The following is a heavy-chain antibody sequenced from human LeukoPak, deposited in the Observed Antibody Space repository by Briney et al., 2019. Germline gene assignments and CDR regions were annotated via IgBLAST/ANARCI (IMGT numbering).Heavy chain of an antibody. Sequence: SETLSLTCTVSGGSISSSSYYWGWIRQPPGKGLEWIGSIYYSGSTYYNPSLKSRVTISVDTSKNQFSLKLSSVTAADTAVYYCARDTITIHGGAFDIWGQGTMVTVSS. D-gene: IGHD3-3*01. CDR1: GGSISSSSYY. J-gene: IGHJ3*02. CDR3: ARDTITIHGGAFDI. V-gene: IGHV4-39*07. CDR2: IYYSGST.